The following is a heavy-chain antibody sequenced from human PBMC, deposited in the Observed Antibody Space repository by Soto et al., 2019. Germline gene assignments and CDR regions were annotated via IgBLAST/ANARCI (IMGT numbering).Heavy chain of an antibody. J-gene: IGHJ6*03. CDR3: ARDYGDYTPPACGMDV. CDR1: GFTFSDYY. D-gene: IGHD4-4*01. V-gene: IGHV3-11*01. Sequence: GESLKISCAASGFTFSDYYMSWIRQAPGKGLEWVSYISSSGSTIYYADSVKGRFTISRDNAKNSLYLQMNSLRAEDTAVYYCARDYGDYTPPACGMDVWGKGTTVTVSS. CDR2: ISSSGSTI.